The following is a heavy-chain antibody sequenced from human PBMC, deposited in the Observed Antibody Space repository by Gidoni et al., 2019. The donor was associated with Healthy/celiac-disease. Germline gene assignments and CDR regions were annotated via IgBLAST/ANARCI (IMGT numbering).Heavy chain of an antibody. CDR1: GFTFSSKS. CDR2: ISSSSSTI. Sequence: EVQLVESGGGLVQPGGSPRLYCTASGFTFSSKSMNWVRQAPRKGLQWVSYISSSSSTIYYADSVEGRFTISRDNAKNSLYLQMNSLRDEDTAVYYCARECYDILTGSNWFDPWGQGTLVTVSS. D-gene: IGHD3-9*01. V-gene: IGHV3-48*02. CDR3: ARECYDILTGSNWFDP. J-gene: IGHJ5*02.